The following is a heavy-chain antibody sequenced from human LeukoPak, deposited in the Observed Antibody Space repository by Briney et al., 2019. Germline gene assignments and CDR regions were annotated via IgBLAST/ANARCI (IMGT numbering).Heavy chain of an antibody. Sequence: GGSLRLSCAASGFTFEDYAMHWVRQAPGKGLEWVSGISWNSGSIDYADSVKGRFTISRDNAKNSLYLQMNSLRAEDTALYYCAKAPSYSSGWPAEYFQHWGQGTQVTVSS. CDR3: AKAPSYSSGWPAEYFQH. CDR2: ISWNSGSI. D-gene: IGHD6-19*01. V-gene: IGHV3-9*01. CDR1: GFTFEDYA. J-gene: IGHJ1*01.